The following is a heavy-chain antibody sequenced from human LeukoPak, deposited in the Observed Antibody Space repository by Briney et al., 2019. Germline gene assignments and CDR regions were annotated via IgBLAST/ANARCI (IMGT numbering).Heavy chain of an antibody. CDR2: VSGSGGST. D-gene: IGHD1-26*01. Sequence: GGSLRLSCAASGFSFSSYVMSWVRQAPGKGLEWVSAVSGSGGSTYSADSVKGRFTISRDNSKNMVYLQTSSLRAEDTAVYYCARAGSWSSRPYFDYWGPGILVSVSS. J-gene: IGHJ4*02. CDR1: GFSFSSYV. V-gene: IGHV3-23*01. CDR3: ARAGSWSSRPYFDY.